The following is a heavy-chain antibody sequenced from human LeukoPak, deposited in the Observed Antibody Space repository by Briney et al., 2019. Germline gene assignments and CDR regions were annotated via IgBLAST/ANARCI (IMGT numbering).Heavy chain of an antibody. V-gene: IGHV3-21*01. D-gene: IGHD2-8*01. CDR2: ISSSSSYI. J-gene: IGHJ4*02. Sequence: GGSLRLSCAASGFTFSSYEMNWVRQAPGKGLEWVSSISSSSSYIYYADSVKGRFTISRDNAKNSLYLQMNSLRAEDTAVYYCASTNDYEVFDHWGQGTLVTVSS. CDR3: ASTNDYEVFDH. CDR1: GFTFSSYE.